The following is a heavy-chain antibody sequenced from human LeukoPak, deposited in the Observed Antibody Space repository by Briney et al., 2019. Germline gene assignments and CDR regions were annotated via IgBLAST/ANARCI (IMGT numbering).Heavy chain of an antibody. V-gene: IGHV3-30*04. Sequence: AGGSLRLSCAASGFTFSSYAMHWVRQAPGKGLEWVAVISYDGSNKYYADSVKGRFTISRDNSKNTLYLQMNSLRAEDTAVYYCARGRSGSYLDYFDYWGQGTLVTVSS. J-gene: IGHJ4*02. CDR3: ARGRSGSYLDYFDY. D-gene: IGHD1-26*01. CDR1: GFTFSSYA. CDR2: ISYDGSNK.